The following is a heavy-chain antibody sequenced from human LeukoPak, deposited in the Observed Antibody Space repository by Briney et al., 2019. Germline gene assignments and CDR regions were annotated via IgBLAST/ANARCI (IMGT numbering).Heavy chain of an antibody. CDR1: GFTFSSYD. J-gene: IGHJ4*02. D-gene: IGHD6-13*01. CDR2: IGPAGDT. CDR3: ARGAAAAGDY. V-gene: IGHV3-13*01. Sequence: GGSLRLSCAASGFTFSSYDMHWVRQATGKGLEWVSAIGPAGDTYYPGSVKGRFTISRENAKNSLYLQMNSLRAEDTAVYYCARGAAAAGDYWGQGTLVTVSS.